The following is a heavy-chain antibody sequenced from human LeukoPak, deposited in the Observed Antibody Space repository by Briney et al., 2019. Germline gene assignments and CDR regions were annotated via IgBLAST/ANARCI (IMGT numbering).Heavy chain of an antibody. CDR2: IYTSGST. V-gene: IGHV4-4*09. Sequence: SETLSLTCTVSGGSISSYYWSWIRQPPGKGLEWIGYIYTSGSTNYNPSLKSRVTISVDTSKNQFSLKLSSVTAADTAVYYCARLVWACGWSCYYFDYWGQGTLVTVSS. J-gene: IGHJ4*02. D-gene: IGHD6-19*01. CDR1: GGSISSYY. CDR3: ARLVWACGWSCYYFDY.